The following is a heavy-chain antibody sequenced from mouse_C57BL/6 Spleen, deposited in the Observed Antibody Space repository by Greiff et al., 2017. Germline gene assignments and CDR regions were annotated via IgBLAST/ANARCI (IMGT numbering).Heavy chain of an antibody. J-gene: IGHJ1*03. V-gene: IGHV1-61*01. Sequence: QVQLQQPGAELVRPGSSVKLSCTASGYTFTSYWMDWVKQRPGQGLEWIGNIYPSDSETHYNQKFKDKATLTVDKSSSTAYMQLSSLTSEDSAVYYCARSTLIDYYGSSYWYFDVWGTGTTVTVSS. CDR1: GYTFTSYW. CDR2: IYPSDSET. CDR3: ARSTLIDYYGSSYWYFDV. D-gene: IGHD1-1*01.